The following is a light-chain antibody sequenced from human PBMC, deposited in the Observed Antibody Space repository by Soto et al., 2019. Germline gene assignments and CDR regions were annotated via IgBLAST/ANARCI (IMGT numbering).Light chain of an antibody. V-gene: IGKV1-5*01. CDR2: DAS. J-gene: IGKJ1*01. Sequence: DIQMTQSASTLSASVGNRVTITCRASQGISSWLAWHQQLPEKATQLLIYDASNLESGVASRLGGSGSGTEFTLTISSLQPDDIATYCCQQYNIYPWTFGQGTRVDIK. CDR1: QGISSW. CDR3: QQYNIYPWT.